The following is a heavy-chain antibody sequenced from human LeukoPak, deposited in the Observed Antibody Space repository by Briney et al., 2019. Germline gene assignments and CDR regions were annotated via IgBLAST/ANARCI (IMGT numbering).Heavy chain of an antibody. CDR1: GESFSGHY. V-gene: IGHV4-34*01. J-gene: IGHJ4*02. CDR2: INHSGRI. D-gene: IGHD3-22*01. CDR3: ARGHYDSGGYYYGIRAYYFDY. Sequence: SETLSLTCAVYGESFSGHYWRFIRQPPGQGLEWIGEINHSGRINYNPSLVGRVTVSVDTSKNQFSLNLSSVTAADTAVYYCARGHYDSGGYYYGIRAYYFDYWGQGTLVTVSS.